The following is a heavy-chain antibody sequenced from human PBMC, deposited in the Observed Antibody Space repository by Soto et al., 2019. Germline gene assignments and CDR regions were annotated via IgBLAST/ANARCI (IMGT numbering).Heavy chain of an antibody. J-gene: IGHJ4*02. V-gene: IGHV3-30*18. CDR2: ISYHGRDK. D-gene: IGHD4-17*01. Sequence: QVQLVESGGGVVQPGRSLRLSCAASGFTFSNYGIHWVRQAPGKGLEWVAVISYHGRDKYYADSVKGRFTISRDNSKNTLYLEMTSLRAEDTAVYYCAKDHLMTTVTTVGYWGQGTLVTVSS. CDR1: GFTFSNYG. CDR3: AKDHLMTTVTTVGY.